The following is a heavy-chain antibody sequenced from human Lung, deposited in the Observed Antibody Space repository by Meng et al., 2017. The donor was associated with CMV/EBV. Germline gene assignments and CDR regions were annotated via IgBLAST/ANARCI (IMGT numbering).Heavy chain of an antibody. D-gene: IGHD3-3*01. Sequence: SETLSLXXTVSGGSISSYYWSWIRQPPGKGLEWIGYIYYSGSTNYNPSLKSRVTISVDTSKNQFSLKLSSVTAADTAVYYCARSDFWSGYGRDVWGQGATVTVSS. CDR1: GGSISSYY. CDR2: IYYSGST. J-gene: IGHJ6*02. V-gene: IGHV4-59*01. CDR3: ARSDFWSGYGRDV.